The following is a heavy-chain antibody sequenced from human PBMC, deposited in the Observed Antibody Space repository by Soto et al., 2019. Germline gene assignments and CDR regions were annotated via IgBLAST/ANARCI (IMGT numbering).Heavy chain of an antibody. CDR1: GYTFTSYA. Sequence: GASVKVSCKASGYTFTSYAMHWVRQAPGQRLEWMGWINAGNGNTKYSQKFQGRVTITRDTSASTAYMELSSLRSEDTAVYYCARAFTIFGVVSDWFDPWGQGTLVTVSS. CDR2: INAGNGNT. V-gene: IGHV1-3*01. D-gene: IGHD3-3*01. J-gene: IGHJ5*02. CDR3: ARAFTIFGVVSDWFDP.